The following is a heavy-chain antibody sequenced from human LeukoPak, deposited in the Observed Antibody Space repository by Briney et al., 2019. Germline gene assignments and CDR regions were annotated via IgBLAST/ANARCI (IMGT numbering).Heavy chain of an antibody. CDR3: ARDGAQYYYDSSGYPPDY. J-gene: IGHJ4*02. CDR2: ISSNGGST. D-gene: IGHD3-22*01. Sequence: GGSLRLSCAASGFTFSSYAMHWVRQAPSKGLEYVSAISSNGGSTYYANSVKGRFTISRDNAKNTLYLQMGSLRAEDMAVYYCARDGAQYYYDSSGYPPDYWGQGTLVTVSS. V-gene: IGHV3-64*01. CDR1: GFTFSSYA.